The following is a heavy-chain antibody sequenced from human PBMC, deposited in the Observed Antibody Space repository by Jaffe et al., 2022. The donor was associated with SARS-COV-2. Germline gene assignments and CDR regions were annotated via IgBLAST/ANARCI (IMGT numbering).Heavy chain of an antibody. CDR3: ARAVFDSRGYLQRPIDF. V-gene: IGHV3-64*01. CDR2: IDNNGDNT. CDR1: GFTFSNYA. D-gene: IGHD3-22*01. J-gene: IGHJ4*02. Sequence: EVQLVESGGGLVQPGGSLRLSCAASGFTFSNYAMHWVRQAPGRGLEYVSVIDNNGDNTFYANSVKGRFTISRDNSRNTLYLQMDSLRAEDLAVYYCARAVFDSRGYLQRPIDFWGQGTLVRVSS.